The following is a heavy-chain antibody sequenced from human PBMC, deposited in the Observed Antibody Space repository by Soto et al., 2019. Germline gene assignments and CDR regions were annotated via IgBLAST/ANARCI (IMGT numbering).Heavy chain of an antibody. CDR2: INHSGTT. D-gene: IGHD3-9*01. J-gene: IGHJ4*02. V-gene: IGHV4-34*01. CDR3: ARKPIYHFFARYYSVDY. CDR1: GGSFSDYY. Sequence: QVQLRQWGAGLLKPSETLSLTCAVFGGSFSDYYWTWIRQPPGKGLEWIGAINHSGTTSYNPSLKIRPTNSLSTSNNQFSLKLNSVTAADTAVYYCARKPIYHFFARYYSVDYWCQGTLVTVSS.